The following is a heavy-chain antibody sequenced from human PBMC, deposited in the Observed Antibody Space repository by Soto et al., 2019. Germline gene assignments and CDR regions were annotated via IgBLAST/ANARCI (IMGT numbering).Heavy chain of an antibody. Sequence: GGSLRLSCAASGFTFHYYWMTWVRQAPGKGLEWVANVKPDGSATFYADSLKGRFTISRDNANNSVSLQMHSLRADDTAVYYCARDRERVTVNGGIALGAMEVWGHGTTVTVAS. D-gene: IGHD3-22*01. CDR2: VKPDGSAT. CDR1: GFTFHYYW. V-gene: IGHV3-7*03. J-gene: IGHJ6*02. CDR3: ARDRERVTVNGGIALGAMEV.